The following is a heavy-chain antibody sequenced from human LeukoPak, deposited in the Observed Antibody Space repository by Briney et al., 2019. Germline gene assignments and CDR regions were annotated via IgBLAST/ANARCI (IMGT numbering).Heavy chain of an antibody. CDR2: INPNSGGT. CDR3: ASEGTVTTLRN. V-gene: IGHV1-2*02. Sequence: ASVKVSCKASGYTFTSYGISWVRQAPGQGLEWMGWINPNSGGTNYAQKFQGRVTMTRDTSTSTVYMELSSLRSEDTAVYYCASEGTVTTLRNWGQGTLVTVSS. J-gene: IGHJ1*01. D-gene: IGHD4-17*01. CDR1: GYTFTSYG.